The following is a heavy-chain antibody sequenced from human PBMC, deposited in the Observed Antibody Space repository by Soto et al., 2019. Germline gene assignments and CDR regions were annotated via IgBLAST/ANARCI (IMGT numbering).Heavy chain of an antibody. V-gene: IGHV3-30*18. J-gene: IGHJ4*02. CDR2: ISYDGSNK. Sequence: SGGSLRLSCAASGLTFSSYAMHWVRQAPGKGLEWVSVISYDGSNKYYADSVKGRFTISRDNSKNTLYLQMNSLRAEDSALYYCAKAVIAAAGKHFDYWGQGTLVTVSS. D-gene: IGHD6-13*01. CDR1: GLTFSSYA. CDR3: AKAVIAAAGKHFDY.